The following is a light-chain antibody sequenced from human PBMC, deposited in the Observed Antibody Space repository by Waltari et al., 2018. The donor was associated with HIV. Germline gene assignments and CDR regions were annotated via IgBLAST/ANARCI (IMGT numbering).Light chain of an antibody. CDR3: AAWDDSLNGWV. CDR2: SDN. Sequence: QSVLTQPPSASGTPGQRVTISCSGGSFNIGRKTVSWDQLVPGTAPQLLIYSDNQRPLEVPDRFSGSKSGTSASLAISELQSDDEADYYCAAWDDSLNGWVFGGGTKVTVL. J-gene: IGLJ3*02. V-gene: IGLV1-44*01. CDR1: SFNIGRKT.